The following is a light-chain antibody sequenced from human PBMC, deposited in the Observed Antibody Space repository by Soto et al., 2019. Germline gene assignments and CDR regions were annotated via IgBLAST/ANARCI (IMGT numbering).Light chain of an antibody. V-gene: IGLV2-14*01. J-gene: IGLJ1*01. CDR1: SSDFGGYNY. CDR3: SSYTSSSTLYV. CDR2: DVS. Sequence: QSVLTQPASVSGSPGQSITISCTGTSSDFGGYNYVSWYQQHPGKAPKLMIYDVSNRPSGVSNRFSGSKSGNTASLTISGLQAEDEADYYCSSYTSSSTLYVFGPGTKDTDL.